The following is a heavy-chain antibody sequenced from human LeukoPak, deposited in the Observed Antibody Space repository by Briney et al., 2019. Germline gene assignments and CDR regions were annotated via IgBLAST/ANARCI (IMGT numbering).Heavy chain of an antibody. D-gene: IGHD7-27*01. CDR2: IIPIFGTA. Sequence: SVKVSCKASGGTFSSYAISWVRQAPGQGLGWMGGIIPIFGTANYAQKFQGRVTITADESTSTAYMELSSLRSEDTAVYYCLLTGEPFDAFDIWGQGTMVTVSS. V-gene: IGHV1-69*13. CDR3: LLTGEPFDAFDI. J-gene: IGHJ3*02. CDR1: GGTFSSYA.